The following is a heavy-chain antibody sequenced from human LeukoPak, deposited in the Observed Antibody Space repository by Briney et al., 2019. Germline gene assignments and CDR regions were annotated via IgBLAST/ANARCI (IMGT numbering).Heavy chain of an antibody. J-gene: IGHJ5*02. V-gene: IGHV3-21*01. CDR1: GFTFSSYS. Sequence: GGSLRLSCAASGFTFSSYSMNWVRQAPGKGLEWVSSISSSSSYIYYADSVKGRFTISRDNAKNSLYLQMNSLRAEDTAVYYCARDEGYDYNWFDPWGQGTLVTVSS. CDR2: ISSSSSYI. CDR3: ARDEGYDYNWFDP. D-gene: IGHD5-12*01.